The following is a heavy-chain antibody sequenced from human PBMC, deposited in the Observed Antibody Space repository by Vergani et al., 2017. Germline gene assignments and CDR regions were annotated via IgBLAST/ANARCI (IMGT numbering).Heavy chain of an antibody. V-gene: IGHV3-73*01. CDR2: IRSKANSYAT. J-gene: IGHJ2*01. Sequence: EVQLLESGGSLKQPGGSVRLSCAASGFTFSGSAMHWVRQASEKGREWVGRIRSKANSYATAYAASVKGRFTISRDDSKNTAYLQMNSLKTEDTAVYYCAGGNWYFNLWGRGTLVTVSS. D-gene: IGHD2-8*02. CDR1: GFTFSGSA. CDR3: AGGNWYFNL.